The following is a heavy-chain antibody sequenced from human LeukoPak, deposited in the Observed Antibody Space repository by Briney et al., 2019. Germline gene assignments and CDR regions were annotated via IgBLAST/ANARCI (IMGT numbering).Heavy chain of an antibody. D-gene: IGHD3-10*01. CDR1: GYTFTNYA. V-gene: IGHV7-4-1*02. CDR3: ARNNYYGSGNYYPGH. CDR2: INPITDNA. J-gene: IGHJ4*02. Sequence: GASVKVSCKASGYTFTNYALNWVRQAPGQGLEWMGWINPITDNATYAQGFTGRFVFSLDTSVSTAYLQISSLKAEDTAVYYCARNNYYGSGNYYPGHWGQGTLVTVSS.